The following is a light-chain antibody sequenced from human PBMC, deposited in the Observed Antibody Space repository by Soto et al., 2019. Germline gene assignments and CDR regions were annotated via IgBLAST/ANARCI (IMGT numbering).Light chain of an antibody. CDR3: QQYNNCPWP. V-gene: IGKV3-11*01. Sequence: EIGLTQSPATLSLSPGERATLSCRASQSVSSYLAWYQQKPGQAPRLLIYDASNRATGIPARFSGSGSGTDFTLTISSLEPEDFAVYYCQQYNNCPWPFGQGTKVEIK. J-gene: IGKJ1*01. CDR2: DAS. CDR1: QSVSSY.